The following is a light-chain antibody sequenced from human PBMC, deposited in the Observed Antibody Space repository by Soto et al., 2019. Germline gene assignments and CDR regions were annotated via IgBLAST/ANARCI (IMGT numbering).Light chain of an antibody. CDR3: LLYYGGVYV. J-gene: IGLJ1*01. CDR2: SIS. CDR1: TGAVTSDNY. V-gene: IGLV7-43*01. Sequence: QAVVTQEPSLTVSPGGTVTLTCASSTGAVTSDNYPNWFQLKPGQVPKSMIYSISNKHSWTPARFSGYLLGGKAALTLSGVQPEDEAEYYCLLYYGGVYVFGSGTKLTVL.